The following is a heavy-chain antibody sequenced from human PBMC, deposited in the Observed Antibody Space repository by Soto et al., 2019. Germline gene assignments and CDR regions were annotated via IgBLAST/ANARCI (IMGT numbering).Heavy chain of an antibody. CDR3: ASLGSGGYSAY. V-gene: IGHV3-23*01. Sequence: EVQLLESGGGLVQPGGSLRLSCAASGFTFSSYAMRWVRQAPVKGLEWVSAISGSGGSTYYADSVMGRFTISSDNSKNTLHLQMISLSAGDTAVFSCASLGSGGYSAYWGQGTALTVSS. CDR1: GFTFSSYA. D-gene: IGHD2-15*01. J-gene: IGHJ1*01. CDR2: ISGSGGST.